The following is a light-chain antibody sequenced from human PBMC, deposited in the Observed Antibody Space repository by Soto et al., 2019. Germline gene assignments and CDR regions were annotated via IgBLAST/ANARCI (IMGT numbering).Light chain of an antibody. Sequence: QSALTQPASVSGSPGQSITISCTGTSNDVGSYNLVSWYQQRPGKAPKLMIYEGSKRPSGVSNRFSGSKSGNTASLTISGLQAEYESDYYCCSYAGSSTLVFGGGTKLTVL. CDR1: SNDVGSYNL. V-gene: IGLV2-23*01. CDR2: EGS. J-gene: IGLJ2*01. CDR3: CSYAGSSTLV.